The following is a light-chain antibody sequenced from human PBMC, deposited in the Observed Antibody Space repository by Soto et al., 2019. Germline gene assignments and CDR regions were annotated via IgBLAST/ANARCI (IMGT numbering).Light chain of an antibody. Sequence: EIVLTQSPATLSMSPGERGTLSCRASQSVSSNVAWYQQKPGQAPRLLIYAASTRASGIPARFSGSGSGTEFTLTISSLQSQHFAVYYCQHSWTFGQGTKVQIQ. J-gene: IGKJ1*01. CDR3: QHSWT. CDR1: QSVSSN. V-gene: IGKV3-15*01. CDR2: AAS.